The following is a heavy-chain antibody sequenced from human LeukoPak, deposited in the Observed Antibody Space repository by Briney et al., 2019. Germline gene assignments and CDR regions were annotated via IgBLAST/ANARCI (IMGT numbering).Heavy chain of an antibody. CDR2: IYTSGST. CDR3: ATENTAVSDAFDI. Sequence: SETLSLTCTVSGGSISSSSYYWGWIRQPAGKGLEWIGRIYTSGSTNYNPSLKSRVTMSVDTSKNQFSLKLSSVTAAGTAVYYCATENTAVSDAFDIWGQGTMVTVSS. CDR1: GGSISSSSYY. D-gene: IGHD6-13*01. V-gene: IGHV4-61*02. J-gene: IGHJ3*02.